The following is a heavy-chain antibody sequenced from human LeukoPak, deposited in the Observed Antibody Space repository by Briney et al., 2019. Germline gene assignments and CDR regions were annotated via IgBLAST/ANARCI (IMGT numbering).Heavy chain of an antibody. V-gene: IGHV3-23*01. J-gene: IGHJ4*02. D-gene: IGHD4-23*01. Sequence: GGSLRLSCAASGFTFSSYAMSWVRQAPGKGLEWVSAISGSGGSTYYADSVKGRFTISRDNSKNTLYLQMNSLRAEDTAVYYCAKVTGLRWRGQTIDYWGQGTLVTVSS. CDR2: ISGSGGST. CDR3: AKVTGLRWRGQTIDY. CDR1: GFTFSSYA.